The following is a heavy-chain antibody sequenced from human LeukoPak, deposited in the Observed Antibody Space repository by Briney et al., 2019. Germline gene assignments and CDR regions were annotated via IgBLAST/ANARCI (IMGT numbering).Heavy chain of an antibody. J-gene: IGHJ4*02. V-gene: IGHV3-33*01. D-gene: IGHD3-16*01. CDR2: IWHDGSNE. Sequence: PGRSLRLSCAASGFTFSSYAMYWVRQAPGKGLEWVALIWHDGSNEYYADSVKGRFTISRDNAKNSLYLQMNSLRAEDTAVYYCARVLDTATFFDYWGQGTLVTVSS. CDR3: ARVLDTATFFDY. CDR1: GFTFSSYA.